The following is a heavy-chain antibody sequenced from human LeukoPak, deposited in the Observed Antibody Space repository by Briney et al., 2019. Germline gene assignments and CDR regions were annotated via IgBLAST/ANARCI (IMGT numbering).Heavy chain of an antibody. CDR3: ARTGGPVDTAMVDLDY. CDR1: GFTFTTYW. V-gene: IGHV3-7*03. J-gene: IGHJ4*02. CDR2: INQVGSSK. Sequence: GGSLRLSCAASGFTFTTYWMGWVRQAPGKGPEWVANINQVGSSKYFVDSVKGRFIISRDNAKNSLYLQMNSLRAEDTAVYYCARTGGPVDTAMVDLDYWGQGTLVTVSS. D-gene: IGHD5-18*01.